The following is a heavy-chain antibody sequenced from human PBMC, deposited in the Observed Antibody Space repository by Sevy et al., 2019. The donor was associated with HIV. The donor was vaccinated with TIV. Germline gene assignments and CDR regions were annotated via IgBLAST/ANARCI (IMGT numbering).Heavy chain of an antibody. D-gene: IGHD2-2*01. CDR3: AHIVPPVIFDY. CDR2: IYWDDDK. V-gene: IGHV2-5*02. Sequence: SGPTLVNPTQTLTLTCTFSEFPLSTGGVGVGWIRQPPGKALEWLALIYWDDDKRYSPSLKRRLTITKDTSKNQVVLSMTNMDPVDTATYYCAHIVPPVIFDYWGQGTLVTVSS. CDR1: EFPLSTGGVG. J-gene: IGHJ4*02.